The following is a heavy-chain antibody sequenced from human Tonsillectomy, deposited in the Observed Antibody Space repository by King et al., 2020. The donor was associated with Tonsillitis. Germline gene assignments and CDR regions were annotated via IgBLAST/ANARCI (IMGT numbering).Heavy chain of an antibody. CDR2: ISAYNGNP. CDR3: ARYSIGSIPRSDYFDY. D-gene: IGHD3-22*01. Sequence: QLVQSGSEVKKPGASVKVSCKASGYTFTSYGISWVRQAPGQGLEWMGWISAYNGNPNYAQNLQGRVTMTTDTSTSTAYMELRSLRSDDPAVYYCARYSIGSIPRSDYFDYWGQGTLVTVSS. V-gene: IGHV1-18*01. CDR1: GYTFTSYG. J-gene: IGHJ4*02.